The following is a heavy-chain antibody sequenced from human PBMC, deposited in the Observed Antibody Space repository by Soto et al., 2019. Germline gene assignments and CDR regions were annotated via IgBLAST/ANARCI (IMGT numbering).Heavy chain of an antibody. J-gene: IGHJ4*02. Sequence: ASVKVSCKASGSTFSTYAISWVRQAPGQGLECMGVSIPIFGTVKYAQKFQDRVTITADESTSTAYMELSSLRSEDTAVYYCARLLGHGAALTGEYYFDYWGQGTLVTVSS. D-gene: IGHD3-10*01. CDR2: SIPIFGTV. CDR3: ARLLGHGAALTGEYYFDY. CDR1: GSTFSTYA. V-gene: IGHV1-69*13.